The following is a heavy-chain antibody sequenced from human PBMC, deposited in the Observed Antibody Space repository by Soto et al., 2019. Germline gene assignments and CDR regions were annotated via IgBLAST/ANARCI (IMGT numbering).Heavy chain of an antibody. CDR3: ARAGRDIVVVVAATGRPYYFDY. Sequence: SVKVSCKASGYTFTSYAMHWVRQAPGQRLEWMGWINAGNGNTKYSQKFQGRVTITRDTSASTAYMELSSLRSEDTAVYYCARAGRDIVVVVAATGRPYYFDYWGQGTLVTVSS. CDR1: GYTFTSYA. J-gene: IGHJ4*02. CDR2: INAGNGNT. V-gene: IGHV1-3*01. D-gene: IGHD2-15*01.